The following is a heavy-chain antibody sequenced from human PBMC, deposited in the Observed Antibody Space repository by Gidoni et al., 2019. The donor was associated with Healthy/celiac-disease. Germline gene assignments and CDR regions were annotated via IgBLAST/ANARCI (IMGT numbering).Heavy chain of an antibody. J-gene: IGHJ4*02. Sequence: EVQLLESGGGLVQPGGSLRLSCAASGFTFSSYAMSWVRQAPGKGLEWVSAISGSGGSTYYADSVKGRFTISRDNAKNTLYLQMNSLRAEDTAVYYCAKDRSFYGSGSLIDYWGQGTLVTVSS. V-gene: IGHV3-23*01. CDR1: GFTFSSYA. CDR3: AKDRSFYGSGSLIDY. CDR2: ISGSGGST. D-gene: IGHD3-10*01.